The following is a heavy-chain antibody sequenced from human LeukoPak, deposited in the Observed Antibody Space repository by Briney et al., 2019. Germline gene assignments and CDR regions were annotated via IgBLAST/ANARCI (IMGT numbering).Heavy chain of an antibody. V-gene: IGHV3-53*01. CDR2: MYRSDAT. J-gene: IGHJ4*02. D-gene: IGHD1-14*01. Sequence: GGSLRLSCAASGLTVSSNYVSWVRQAPGKGLEWVSVMYRSDATYYADSVKGRFTMSRDSSKNTVYLQMNSLRSEDTAVYYCARDLPDQGAYWGQGTLVIVSS. CDR1: GLTVSSNY. CDR3: ARDLPDQGAY.